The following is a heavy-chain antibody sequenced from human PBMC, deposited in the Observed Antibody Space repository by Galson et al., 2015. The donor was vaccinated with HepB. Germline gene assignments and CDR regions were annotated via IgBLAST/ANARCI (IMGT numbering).Heavy chain of an antibody. CDR1: GFTFSSYW. D-gene: IGHD3-22*01. J-gene: IGHJ3*02. V-gene: IGHV3-7*03. Sequence: SLRLSCAASGFTFSSYWMSWVRQAPGKGLEWVANIKQDGSEKYYVDSVKGRFTISRDNAKNSLYLQMNSLRAEDTAVYYCARAPRSNYYDSSGYRDDAFDIWGQGTMVTVSS. CDR3: ARAPRSNYYDSSGYRDDAFDI. CDR2: IKQDGSEK.